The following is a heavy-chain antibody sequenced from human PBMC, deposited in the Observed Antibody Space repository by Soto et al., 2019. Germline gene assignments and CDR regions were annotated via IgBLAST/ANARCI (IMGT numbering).Heavy chain of an antibody. CDR1: GFTFDNYG. V-gene: IGHV3-23*01. J-gene: IGHJ6*02. CDR3: AKGHSDSFGNYDYFGMDV. D-gene: IGHD4-4*01. CDR2: ITGAGGST. Sequence: GGSLRLSCAASGFTFDNYGMSWVRQAPGKGLEWIGAITGAGGSTYNADSVKGRFIISRDNSKKTVYLQVDSLRVEDTAVYYCAKGHSDSFGNYDYFGMDVWGQGTTVTVSS.